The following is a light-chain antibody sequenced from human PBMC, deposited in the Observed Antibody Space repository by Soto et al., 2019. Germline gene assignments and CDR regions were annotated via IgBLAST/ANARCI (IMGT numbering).Light chain of an antibody. CDR2: GTS. V-gene: IGKV3-20*01. CDR1: QSVSSSY. J-gene: IGKJ1*01. Sequence: EIVLTQSPGTLSLSPGERATLSCRASQSVSSSYLAWYQPTPAHAPRLLISGTSSRATGLPDRFSGSGAATDFTLTISRLEPEDFAVYYCQQYGTPPWTFGQGTKVDI. CDR3: QQYGTPPWT.